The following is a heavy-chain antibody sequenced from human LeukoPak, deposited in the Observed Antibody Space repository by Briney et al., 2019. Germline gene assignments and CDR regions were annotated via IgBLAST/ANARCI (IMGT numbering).Heavy chain of an antibody. CDR1: GYTFTNYG. J-gene: IGHJ6*03. Sequence: ASVKVSCKASGYTFTNYGITWVRQAPGQGLEWMGWISAYIGNTNYAQKLQGRVTMTTDTSTSTAYMELRSLRSDDTAVYYCARGPPIRGYRYGYDTGYYYSYSMDVWGKGTTVTISS. CDR3: ARGPPIRGYRYGYDTGYYYSYSMDV. CDR2: ISAYIGNT. V-gene: IGHV1-18*01. D-gene: IGHD5-18*01.